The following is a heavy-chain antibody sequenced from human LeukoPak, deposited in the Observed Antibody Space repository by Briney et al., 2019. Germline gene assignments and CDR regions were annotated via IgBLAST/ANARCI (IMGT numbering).Heavy chain of an antibody. CDR2: IYYSGST. Sequence: PSETLSLTCTVSGGSISSSSYYWGWIRQPPGKGLEWIGSIYYSGSTYYSPSLKSRVTISVDTSKNQFSLKLSSVTAADTAVYYCARGLGSGYYLDYWGQGTLVTVSS. D-gene: IGHD3-22*01. CDR1: GGSISSSSYY. J-gene: IGHJ4*02. V-gene: IGHV4-39*07. CDR3: ARGLGSGYYLDY.